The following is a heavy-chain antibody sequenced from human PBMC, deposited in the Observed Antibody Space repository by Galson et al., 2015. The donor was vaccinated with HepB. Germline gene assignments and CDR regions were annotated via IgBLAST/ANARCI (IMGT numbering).Heavy chain of an antibody. J-gene: IGHJ4*02. V-gene: IGHV1-8*01. CDR3: ARSRGSSGWVFGS. CDR1: GYTFTSYD. CDR2: MNPNSGNT. D-gene: IGHD6-19*01. Sequence: SVKVSCKASGYTFTSYDINWVRQATGQGLEWMGWMNPNSGNTGYAQKFQGRVTMTRNTSISTAYMELSSLRSEDTAVCYCARSRGSSGWVFGSWGQGTLVTVSS.